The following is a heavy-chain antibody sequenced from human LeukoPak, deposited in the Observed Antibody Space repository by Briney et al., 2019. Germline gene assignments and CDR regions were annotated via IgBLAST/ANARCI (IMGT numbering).Heavy chain of an antibody. J-gene: IGHJ6*03. V-gene: IGHV1-2*02. Sequence: ASVKVSCKTSGYIFTGYYMHWVRQAPGQGLEWMGWINPDNGDTSYTQVLQGRVSMTRDTSISTAYMELSSLRAEDTAVYYCAKDGPLSGFGYYYYMDVWGKGTTVTISS. D-gene: IGHD3-22*01. CDR2: INPDNGDT. CDR1: GYIFTGYY. CDR3: AKDGPLSGFGYYYYMDV.